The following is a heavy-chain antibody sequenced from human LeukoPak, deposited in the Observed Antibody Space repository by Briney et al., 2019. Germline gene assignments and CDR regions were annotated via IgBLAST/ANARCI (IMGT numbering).Heavy chain of an antibody. Sequence: SVKVSCKASGGTFSSYAISWVRQAPGQGLEWMGGIIPIFGTANYAQNFQGRVTMTRDTSASTVYMELSSLRSEDTAIYYCARIRDGYNDAYDIWGQGTVVTVPS. CDR3: ARIRDGYNDAYDI. J-gene: IGHJ3*02. CDR2: IIPIFGTA. V-gene: IGHV1-69*05. CDR1: GGTFSSYA. D-gene: IGHD5-24*01.